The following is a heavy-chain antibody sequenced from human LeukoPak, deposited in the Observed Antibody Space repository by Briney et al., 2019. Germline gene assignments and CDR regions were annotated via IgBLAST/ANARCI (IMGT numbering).Heavy chain of an antibody. J-gene: IGHJ2*01. CDR3: ASQLGFGRSGYFDL. CDR2: IYTSGST. V-gene: IGHV4-4*07. Sequence: PSETLSLTCTVSGGSISSYYWSWIRQPAGKGLEWIRRIYTSGSTDYNPSLKSRVTMSVDTSKNQFSLKLSSVTAADTAVYYCASQLGFGRSGYFDLRGRGTLVTVSS. D-gene: IGHD1-1*01. CDR1: GGSISSYY.